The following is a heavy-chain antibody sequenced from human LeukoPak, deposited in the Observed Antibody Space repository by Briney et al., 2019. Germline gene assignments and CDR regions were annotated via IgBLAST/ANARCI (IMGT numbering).Heavy chain of an antibody. D-gene: IGHD3-3*01. CDR1: GYTFTSYG. Sequence: ASVKVSCKASGYTFTSYGISWVRQAPGQGLEWMGWISAYNGNTNYAQKLQGRVTMTTDTSTSTAYMELRSLRSDDTAVYYCARYYDFWSGYYHGMDVWGPGTTVTVSS. CDR3: ARYYDFWSGYYHGMDV. J-gene: IGHJ6*02. CDR2: ISAYNGNT. V-gene: IGHV1-18*01.